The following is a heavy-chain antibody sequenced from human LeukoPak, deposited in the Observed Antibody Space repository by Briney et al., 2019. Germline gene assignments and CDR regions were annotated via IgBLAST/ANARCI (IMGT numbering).Heavy chain of an antibody. CDR3: ARRCASVSGAFDI. CDR1: GGSISSYY. D-gene: IGHD5/OR15-5a*01. V-gene: IGHV4-59*08. CDR2: IQSSGST. Sequence: PSETLSLNCTVSGGSISSYYWNWLRQPPGKELEWIGDIQSSGSTNYNPSLKSRLTLSVDTSKNQFSLKLSSVTAADTAIYYCARRCASVSGAFDIWGQGTVVTVS. J-gene: IGHJ3*02.